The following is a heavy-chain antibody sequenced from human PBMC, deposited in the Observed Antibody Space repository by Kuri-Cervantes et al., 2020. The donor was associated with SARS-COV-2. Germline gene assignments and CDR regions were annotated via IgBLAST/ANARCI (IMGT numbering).Heavy chain of an antibody. CDR1: GGSISSRSYY. D-gene: IGHD3-22*01. CDR2: IYYSGST. CDR3: ARQGGYYGMDV. J-gene: IGHJ6*02. Sequence: ESLKISCSVSGGSISSRSYYWGWIRQPPGKGLEWIGSIYYSGSTNYNPTLKSRVTISVDTSTNQFFLNLASVTAADTAVYYCARQGGYYGMDVWGQGTTVTDSS. V-gene: IGHV4-39*01.